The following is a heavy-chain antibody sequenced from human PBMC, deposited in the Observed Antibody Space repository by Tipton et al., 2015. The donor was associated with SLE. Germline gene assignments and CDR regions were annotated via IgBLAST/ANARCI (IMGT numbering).Heavy chain of an antibody. D-gene: IGHD3-22*01. V-gene: IGHV3-23*01. J-gene: IGHJ4*02. CDR3: ARTYHYDSSHDY. Sequence: SLRLSCAASGFTFSSYAMHWVRQAPGKGLEWVSAISASSGGTYFADSVKGRFTISRDNSKNTLYLQMNSLRAEDTAVYYCARTYHYDSSHDYWGQGTLVTVSS. CDR2: ISASSGGT. CDR1: GFTFSSYA.